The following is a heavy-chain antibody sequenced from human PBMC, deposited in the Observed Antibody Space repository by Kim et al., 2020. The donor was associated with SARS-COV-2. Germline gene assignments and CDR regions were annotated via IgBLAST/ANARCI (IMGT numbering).Heavy chain of an antibody. Sequence: GASLRLSCAASGFTFSSYSMNWVRQAPGKGLEWVSSISSSSSYIYYADSVKGRFTISRDNAKNSLYLQMNSLRAEDTAVYYCARDQVGVAYYYYYGMDVWGQGTTVTVSS. J-gene: IGHJ6*02. V-gene: IGHV3-21*01. CDR1: GFTFSSYS. D-gene: IGHD3-10*01. CDR3: ARDQVGVAYYYYYGMDV. CDR2: ISSSSSYI.